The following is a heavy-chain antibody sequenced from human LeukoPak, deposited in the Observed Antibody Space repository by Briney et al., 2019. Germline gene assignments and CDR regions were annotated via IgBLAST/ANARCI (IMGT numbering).Heavy chain of an antibody. D-gene: IGHD2-8*01. CDR2: IKQDGSEK. V-gene: IGHV3-7*01. Sequence: GGSLRLSCAASGFTFSSYWMSWVRQAPGKGLEWVANIKQDGSEKYYVDSVKGRFTISRDNAKNSLYLQMNSLRAEDTAVYYCARGPSDCTNGVCYSTYYYMDVWGKGTTVTVSS. CDR3: ARGPSDCTNGVCYSTYYYMDV. J-gene: IGHJ6*03. CDR1: GFTFSSYW.